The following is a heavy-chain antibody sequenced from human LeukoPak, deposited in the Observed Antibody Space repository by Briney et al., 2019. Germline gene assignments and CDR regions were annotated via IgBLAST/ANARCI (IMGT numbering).Heavy chain of an antibody. CDR2: INPKSGNT. V-gene: IGHV1-2*02. Sequence: ASVKVSCKASGYTFSDYYMHWVRQAPGQGLEWMGWINPKSGNTKYAQKFQGRVTMTRDTSISTAYMELSRLRSDDTAVYYCARDPMVRGSDWFDPWGQGTLVTVSS. J-gene: IGHJ5*02. CDR3: ARDPMVRGSDWFDP. CDR1: GYTFSDYY. D-gene: IGHD3-10*01.